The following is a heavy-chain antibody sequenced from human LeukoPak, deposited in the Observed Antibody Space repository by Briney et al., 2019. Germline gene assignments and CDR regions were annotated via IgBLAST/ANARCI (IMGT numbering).Heavy chain of an antibody. V-gene: IGHV4-61*02. CDR1: GGSISSSSYY. J-gene: IGHJ6*03. CDR2: IYTSGST. CDR3: ARDSRDIVVVPAALEYYYYYYMDV. Sequence: SETLSLTCTVSGGSISSSSYYWSWIRQPAGKGLEWIGRIYTSGSTNYNPSLKSRVTISVDTSKNQFSLKLSSVTAADTAVYYCARDSRDIVVVPAALEYYYYYYMDVWGKGTTVTISS. D-gene: IGHD2-2*01.